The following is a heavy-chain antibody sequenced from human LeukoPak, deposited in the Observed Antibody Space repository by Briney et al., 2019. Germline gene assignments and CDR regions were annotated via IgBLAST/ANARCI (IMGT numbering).Heavy chain of an antibody. V-gene: IGHV4-59*01. J-gene: IGHJ4*02. CDR2: IYYSGST. Sequence: SETLSLTCTVSGGSISSYYWSWIRQPPGKGLEWIGYIYYSGSTNYNPSLKSRVTISVDTSKNQFSLKLSSVTAADTAVYYCARVASGYSFDYWGQGTLVTVSS. CDR1: GGSISSYY. D-gene: IGHD5-12*01. CDR3: ARVASGYSFDY.